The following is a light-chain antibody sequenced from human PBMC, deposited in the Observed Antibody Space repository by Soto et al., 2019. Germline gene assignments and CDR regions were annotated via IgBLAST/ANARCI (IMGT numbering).Light chain of an antibody. CDR1: QSVSSN. J-gene: IGKJ5*01. V-gene: IGKV3-15*01. Sequence: EIVMTQSPATLSVSPGERATLSCRASQSVSSNLAWYQQKPGQAPRLLIYGASTRATGIPARFSGSGSGTEFTLTISSLQSEDFAVYYCQQYDSSSATFGRGTRLEIK. CDR3: QQYDSSSAT. CDR2: GAS.